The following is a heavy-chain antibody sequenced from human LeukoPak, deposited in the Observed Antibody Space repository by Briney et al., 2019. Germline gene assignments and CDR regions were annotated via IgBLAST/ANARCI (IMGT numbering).Heavy chain of an antibody. CDR1: GYTFTSYY. D-gene: IGHD4-17*01. V-gene: IGHV1-46*01. J-gene: IGHJ4*02. CDR2: INPSGGST. Sequence: ASVKVSCKASGYTFTSYYMHWVRQAPGQGLEWMGIINPSGGSTSYAQRFQGRVTMTRDTSTSTVYMELSSLRPEDTAVYYCARDELDYGLEDYWGQGTLVTVSS. CDR3: ARDELDYGLEDY.